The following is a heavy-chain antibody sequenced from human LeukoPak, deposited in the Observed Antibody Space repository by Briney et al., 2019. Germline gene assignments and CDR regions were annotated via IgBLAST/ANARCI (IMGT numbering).Heavy chain of an antibody. CDR2: ISSSSSYI. V-gene: IGHV3-21*01. CDR1: GFTFSSYS. J-gene: IGHJ4*02. D-gene: IGHD4-17*01. Sequence: GGSLRLSCAASGFTFSSYSMNWVRQAPGKGLEWVSSISSSSSYIYYADSVKGRFTISRDNAKNSLYLQMNSLRAEDTAVYYCARGQVTTVTVYYDYWGQGTLVTVSS. CDR3: ARGQVTTVTVYYDY.